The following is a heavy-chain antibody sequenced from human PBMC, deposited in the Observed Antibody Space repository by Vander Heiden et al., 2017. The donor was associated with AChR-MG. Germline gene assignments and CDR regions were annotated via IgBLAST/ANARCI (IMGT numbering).Heavy chain of an antibody. CDR2: IYSGGST. D-gene: IGHD1-26*01. CDR1: GFTVGVNY. Sequence: EVQRVVSGGGLIQPGGSLRLSCASSGFTVGVNYMRWVRQAPGKGLEWVSVIYSGGSTYYADSVKGRFTISSDNSKNTLYLQMNSLRAEDTAVYYCAREGGMVPTKYWYFDLWGRGTLVTVSS. CDR3: AREGGMVPTKYWYFDL. J-gene: IGHJ2*01. V-gene: IGHV3-53*01.